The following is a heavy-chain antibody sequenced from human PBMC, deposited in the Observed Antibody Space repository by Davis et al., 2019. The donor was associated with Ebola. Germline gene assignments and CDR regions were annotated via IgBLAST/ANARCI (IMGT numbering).Heavy chain of an antibody. CDR3: ARGGSLYLLSGRWFDP. CDR1: GFTFSSYE. CDR2: INHSGST. D-gene: IGHD1-26*01. J-gene: IGHJ5*02. V-gene: IGHV4-34*01. Sequence: GSLRLSCAASGFTFSSYEMNWVRQPPGKGLEWIGEINHSGSTNYNPSLKSRVTISVDTSKNQFSLKLSSVTAADTAVYYCARGGSLYLLSGRWFDPWGQGTLVTVSS.